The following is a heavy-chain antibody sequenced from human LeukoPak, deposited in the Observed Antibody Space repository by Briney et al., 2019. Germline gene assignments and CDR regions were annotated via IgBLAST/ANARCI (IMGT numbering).Heavy chain of an antibody. CDR2: IYQDGSEK. Sequence: GGSLRLSCAASGFTFSRNLMTWVRQAPGKGLEWVANIYQDGSEKYYMDSVRGRFTISRDNAKNTLYLQMNSLRAEDTAVYFCASERPSSSWYDYWGQGTLVTVSS. CDR3: ASERPSSSWYDY. D-gene: IGHD6-13*01. V-gene: IGHV3-7*01. CDR1: GFTFSRNL. J-gene: IGHJ4*02.